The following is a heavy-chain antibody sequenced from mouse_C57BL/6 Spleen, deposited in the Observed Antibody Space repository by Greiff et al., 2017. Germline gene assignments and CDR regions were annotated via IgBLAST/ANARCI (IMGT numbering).Heavy chain of an antibody. Sequence: QVHVKPPGAELVKPGASVKLSCKASGYTFTSYWMHWVKQRPGRGLEWIGWIDPNSGGTTYNEKFKSKATLTVDKPSSTAYMQLSSLTSEDSAVYYCARSKGNCLYARDYWGQGTSVTVSS. D-gene: IGHD2-1*01. CDR2: IDPNSGGT. J-gene: IGHJ4*01. CDR3: ARSKGNCLYARDY. CDR1: GYTFTSYW. V-gene: IGHV1-72*01.